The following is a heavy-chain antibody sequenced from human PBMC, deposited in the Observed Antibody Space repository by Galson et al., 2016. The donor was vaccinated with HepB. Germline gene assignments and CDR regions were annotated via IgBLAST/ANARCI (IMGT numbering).Heavy chain of an antibody. CDR3: ARAYQYTLDY. D-gene: IGHD1-1*01. J-gene: IGHJ4*02. CDR2: INQDGTEK. Sequence: AASGLTFSNFWMTWVRQAPGKGLEWVANINQDGTEKHYLDSVRGRFTISRDNAKSSLFLQMNSLRAEDTAVYFCARAYQYTLDYWGQGTLVTVSS. CDR1: GLTFSNFW. V-gene: IGHV3-7*04.